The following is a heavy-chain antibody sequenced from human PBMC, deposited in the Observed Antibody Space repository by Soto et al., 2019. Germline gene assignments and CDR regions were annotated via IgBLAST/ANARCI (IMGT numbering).Heavy chain of an antibody. CDR3: ARGGASSKWFDP. V-gene: IGHV4-31*03. CDR2: ISYSGTT. Sequence: QVQLQESGPGLVKPSQTLSLTCTVSGGSISSDASFWSWIRQLPGKGPEWIAFISYSGTTSYNPFLRSRVTVSADTSKRQFSLNLSSVTAADTAVYYCARGGASSKWFDPWGQGTLVTVSS. J-gene: IGHJ5*02. CDR1: GGSISSDASF. D-gene: IGHD2-15*01.